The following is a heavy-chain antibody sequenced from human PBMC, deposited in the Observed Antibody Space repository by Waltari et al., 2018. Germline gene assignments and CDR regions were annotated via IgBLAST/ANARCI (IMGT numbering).Heavy chain of an antibody. CDR1: VVTVGDIA. J-gene: IGHJ4*02. V-gene: IGHV3-49*04. CDR3: TRGPVAIFGFVMPFEH. CDR2: IRCKAYGGTT. Sequence: EVQLGASGGGLVRPGRSLRLRCAVSVVTVGDIAMGWVRQAPGQVLEWVGLIRCKAYGGTTEYAASVKGRFTISRDDSKSIAFLQMNSLTPDDTAVYYCTRGPVAIFGFVMPFEHWGQGTLVTVTS. D-gene: IGHD3-3*01.